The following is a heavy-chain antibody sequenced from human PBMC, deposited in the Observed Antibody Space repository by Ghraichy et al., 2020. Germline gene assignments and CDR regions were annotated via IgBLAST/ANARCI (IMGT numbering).Heavy chain of an antibody. D-gene: IGHD2-2*01. CDR1: GFTFSNAW. J-gene: IGHJ5*02. CDR3: TTETLIPTAMPIRWFDP. V-gene: IGHV3-15*07. CDR2: IKTKTDGGTT. Sequence: GWSLRLSCAASGFTFSNAWMNWVRQAPGKGLEWVGRIKTKTDGGTTDYAAPVKGRFTISRDDSKNTLYLQMNSLKTEDTALYYCTTETLIPTAMPIRWFDPWGQGTLVTVSS.